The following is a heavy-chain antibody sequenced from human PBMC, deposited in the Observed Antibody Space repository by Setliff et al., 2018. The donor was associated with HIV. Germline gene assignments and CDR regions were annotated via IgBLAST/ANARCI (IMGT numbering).Heavy chain of an antibody. V-gene: IGHV4-4*07. Sequence: SETLSLTCTVSGGSISSYYWSWIRQPAGKGLEWIVRIYTSGSTNYNPSLKSRVTMSVDTSKNQFSLKLSSVTAADTAVYYCARDGFWSGYIDYWGQGTLVTVSS. CDR1: GGSISSYY. J-gene: IGHJ4*02. CDR3: ARDGFWSGYIDY. D-gene: IGHD3-3*01. CDR2: IYTSGST.